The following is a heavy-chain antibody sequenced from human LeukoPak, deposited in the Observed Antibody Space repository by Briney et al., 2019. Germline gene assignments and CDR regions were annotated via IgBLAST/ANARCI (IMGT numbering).Heavy chain of an antibody. CDR1: GGSISSGGYS. V-gene: IGHV4-30-2*01. CDR3: ARGRRHWFDP. CDR2: IYHSGST. J-gene: IGHJ5*02. Sequence: SETLSLTCAVSGGSISSGGYSWRWIRQPPGKCLEWIGYIYHSGSTYYNPSLKSRVTISVDRSKNQFSLKLSSVTAADTAVYYCARGRRHWFDPWGQGTLVTVSS.